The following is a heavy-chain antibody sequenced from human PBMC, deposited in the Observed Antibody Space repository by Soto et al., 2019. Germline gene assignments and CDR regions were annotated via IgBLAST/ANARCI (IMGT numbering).Heavy chain of an antibody. CDR3: ARATDYGDGNWFDP. Sequence: EVQLVESGGGLVQPGGSLRLSCAASGFTVSSNYMSWVRQAPGKGLEWVSVIYSGGSTYYADSVKGRFTISRDNSKNTLYLQMNSLRAEDTAVYYCARATDYGDGNWFDPWGQGTLVTVSS. D-gene: IGHD4-17*01. CDR1: GFTVSSNY. CDR2: IYSGGST. J-gene: IGHJ5*02. V-gene: IGHV3-66*01.